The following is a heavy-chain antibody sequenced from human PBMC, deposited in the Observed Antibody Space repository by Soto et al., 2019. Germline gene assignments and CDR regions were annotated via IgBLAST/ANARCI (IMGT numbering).Heavy chain of an antibody. V-gene: IGHV1-69*06. CDR2: IIPLFDSA. CDR3: AAATSQSGVSGYVHLDH. J-gene: IGHJ4*02. D-gene: IGHD5-12*01. Sequence: QVHLVQSGTEVKKPGSSVKVSCKTSGDTFSNQAISWVRQAPGQGLEWMGGIIPLFDSASYAQRSHDRVTITADKCTNTVYMELRSLTSEDTAVYYCAAATSQSGVSGYVHLDHGGQGTLVTVSS. CDR1: GDTFSNQA.